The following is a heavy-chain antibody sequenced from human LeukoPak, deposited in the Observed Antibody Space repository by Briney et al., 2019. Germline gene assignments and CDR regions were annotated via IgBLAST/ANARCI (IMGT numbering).Heavy chain of an antibody. J-gene: IGHJ4*02. CDR2: MNPNSGNT. Sequence: GASVKVSCKASGYTFTNNFMHWVRQATGQGLEWMGWMNPNSGNTGYAQKFQGRVTMTRTTSINTAYMELSSLRSDDTAVYYCARESGLYGSGSRYWGQGTLVTVSS. CDR3: ARESGLYGSGSRY. D-gene: IGHD3-10*01. V-gene: IGHV1-8*02. CDR1: GYTFTNNF.